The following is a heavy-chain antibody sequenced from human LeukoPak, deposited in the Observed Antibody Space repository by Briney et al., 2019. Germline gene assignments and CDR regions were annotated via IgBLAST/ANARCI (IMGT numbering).Heavy chain of an antibody. CDR2: IYYSGST. CDR1: GGSISNYY. CDR3: ASSNSGSYNDAFDI. J-gene: IGHJ3*02. Sequence: SETLSLTCTVSGGSISNYYWGWIRQPPGKGLEWIGYIYYSGSTKYNPSLKSRVSISVDTSKNQFSLKLNSVTAADTAMYYCASSNSGSYNDAFDIWGQGTMVTVSS. D-gene: IGHD1-26*01. V-gene: IGHV4-59*01.